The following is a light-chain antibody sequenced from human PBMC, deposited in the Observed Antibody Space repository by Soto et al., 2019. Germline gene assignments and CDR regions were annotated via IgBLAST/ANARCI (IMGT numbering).Light chain of an antibody. CDR1: QSVSSY. CDR3: QQRSNWPRI. V-gene: IGKV3-11*01. CDR2: DAS. Sequence: EIVLTQSPATLSLSPGERATLSCRVSQSVSSYLAWYQQKPGQAPRLLIYDASNRATGIPARFSGSGSETDFTLTISSLEPEDFAVYYCQQRSNWPRIFGGGTKVEIK. J-gene: IGKJ4*01.